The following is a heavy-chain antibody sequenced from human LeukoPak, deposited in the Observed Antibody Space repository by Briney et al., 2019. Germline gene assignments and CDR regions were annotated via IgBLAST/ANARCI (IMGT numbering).Heavy chain of an antibody. CDR1: GFTFSNYW. J-gene: IGHJ3*01. D-gene: IGHD3-10*02. CDR3: ARDSGDYYVP. Sequence: GESLRLSCAASGFTFSNYWMNWVRQAPGKGLEWVANIKKDGSEKNYVESVKGRFTISRDNAKNSLYLQMNSLRAEDTAVYYCARDSGDYYVPWGQGTMVTVSS. CDR2: IKKDGSEK. V-gene: IGHV3-7*04.